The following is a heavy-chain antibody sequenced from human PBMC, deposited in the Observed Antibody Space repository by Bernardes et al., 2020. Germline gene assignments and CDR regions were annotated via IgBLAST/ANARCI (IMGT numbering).Heavy chain of an antibody. CDR3: ARALGYCSGGSCYSSWFDP. Sequence: SETLHLICAVYGGSFRGYYWSWIRQPPGKGLEWIGEINHSGSTNYNPSLKSRVTISVDTSKNQFSLKLSSVTAADTAVYYCARALGYCSGGSCYSSWFDPWGQGTLVTVSS. CDR1: GGSFRGYY. D-gene: IGHD2-15*01. CDR2: INHSGST. V-gene: IGHV4-34*01. J-gene: IGHJ5*02.